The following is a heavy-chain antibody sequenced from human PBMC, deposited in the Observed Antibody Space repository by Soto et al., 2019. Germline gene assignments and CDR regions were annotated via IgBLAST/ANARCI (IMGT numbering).Heavy chain of an antibody. CDR2: IYHSGSS. J-gene: IGHJ4*02. CDR1: GYSISSGYY. D-gene: IGHD6-19*01. Sequence: TLSLTCTVSGYSISSGYYWGWIRQPPGKGLEWIGSIYHSGSSYYNPSLKSRVTILVDTSKNQFSLKLSSVTAADTAVYNCARQLFSSEYFYYFDYWGQGALVTVSS. CDR3: ARQLFSSEYFYYFDY. V-gene: IGHV4-38-2*02.